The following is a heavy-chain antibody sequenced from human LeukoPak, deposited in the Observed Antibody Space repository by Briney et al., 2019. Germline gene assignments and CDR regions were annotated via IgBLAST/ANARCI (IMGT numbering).Heavy chain of an antibody. J-gene: IGHJ1*01. Sequence: ASVKVSCKASGYTFIGYYIHWVRQVPGQGLEWLGWINPNSGGTNYAQKFQGRVTMTRDTSISTAYMELSRLRSDDTAVYYCARVSKWQQLVAADGFQHWGQGTLVTVSS. D-gene: IGHD6-13*01. CDR1: GYTFIGYY. V-gene: IGHV1-2*02. CDR2: INPNSGGT. CDR3: ARVSKWQQLVAADGFQH.